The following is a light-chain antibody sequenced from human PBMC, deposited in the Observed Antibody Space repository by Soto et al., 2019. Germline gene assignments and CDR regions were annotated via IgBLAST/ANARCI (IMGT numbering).Light chain of an antibody. CDR2: ELT. Sequence: HSALTQPASVYGSPGQSITISCTGNSSDIGTYDFVSWYQQHPGTAPTLILYELTNRPPGLYDRFSGSKSGNTASLLISGLQADDEADYFCSSYAKYRTLLFGGGTKLTVL. CDR3: SSYAKYRTLL. CDR1: SSDIGTYDF. J-gene: IGLJ2*01. V-gene: IGLV2-14*01.